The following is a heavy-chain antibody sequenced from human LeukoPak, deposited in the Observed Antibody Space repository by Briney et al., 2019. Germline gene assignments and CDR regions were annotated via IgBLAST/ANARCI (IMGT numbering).Heavy chain of an antibody. J-gene: IGHJ3*02. V-gene: IGHV4-31*03. CDR1: GGSISRGGDS. CDR3: ARALPDAFDI. Sequence: SETLSLTCTVSGGSISRGGDSWSWIRQHPGKGLEWIGYIYYSGRTYYNPSRKSRVTISVDTSKNQFSLKLSSVTAADTAVYYCARALPDAFDIWGQGTMVTVSS. CDR2: IYYSGRT.